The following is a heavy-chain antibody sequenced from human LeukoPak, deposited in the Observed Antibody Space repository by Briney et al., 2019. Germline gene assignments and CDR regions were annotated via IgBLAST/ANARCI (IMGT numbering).Heavy chain of an antibody. D-gene: IGHD4-23*01. CDR3: VRDATVVPTYYGMDV. Sequence: GGSLRLSCAASGLTLSRNYMSWVRQAPGKGPEGVSVIYSGGTTYYTNSVKGRFTISRDDSENTLILQMNSPRAEDTAVYYCVRDATVVPTYYGMDVWGQGTTVTVP. CDR2: IYSGGTT. CDR1: GLTLSRNY. J-gene: IGHJ6*02. V-gene: IGHV3-66*01.